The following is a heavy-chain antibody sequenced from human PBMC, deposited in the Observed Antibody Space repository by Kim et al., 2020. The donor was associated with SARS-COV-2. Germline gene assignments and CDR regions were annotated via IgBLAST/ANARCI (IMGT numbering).Heavy chain of an antibody. Sequence: SETLSLTCTVSGGSISRVGYYWTWIRQHPGKGLEWIGYIYYSGSTYYNPSLGSRVSISRDTSNNRFSLRLTSMTAADTAFYYCARSAGRYCGTVDSFHIWGQGTMVTVSS. CDR3: ARSAGRYCGTVDSFHI. J-gene: IGHJ3*02. V-gene: IGHV4-31*03. CDR1: GGSISRVGYY. D-gene: IGHD1-1*01. CDR2: IYYSGST.